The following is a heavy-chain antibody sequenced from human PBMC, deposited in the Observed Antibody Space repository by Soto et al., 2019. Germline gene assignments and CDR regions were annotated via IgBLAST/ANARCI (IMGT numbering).Heavy chain of an antibody. V-gene: IGHV4-30-4*01. Sequence: QVQLQESGPGLVKPSQTLSLTCTVSGGSISSGDYYWSWIRQPPGKGLEWIGYIYYSGSTYYNPSLKSRVTISVDTSKNQFSLKLSSVTAADTAVYYRARSPVGTVTTGGWFDPWGQGTLVTVSS. J-gene: IGHJ5*02. CDR2: IYYSGST. CDR3: ARSPVGTVTTGGWFDP. D-gene: IGHD4-17*01. CDR1: GGSISSGDYY.